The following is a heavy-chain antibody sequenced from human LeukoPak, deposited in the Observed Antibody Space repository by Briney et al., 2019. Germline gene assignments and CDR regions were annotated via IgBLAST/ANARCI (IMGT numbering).Heavy chain of an antibody. CDR2: LNWNGAST. CDR1: GFTFDDYG. D-gene: IGHD3-22*01. Sequence: GGSLRLSCAASGFTFDDYGLSWVRQVPGKGLEWVSGLNWNGASTGYADSVKGRFTISRDNAKNSLYLQMNSLRDEDTVFYYCVKLEYYFDSTGYLDSWGQGSLVTVSS. V-gene: IGHV3-20*04. J-gene: IGHJ4*02. CDR3: VKLEYYFDSTGYLDS.